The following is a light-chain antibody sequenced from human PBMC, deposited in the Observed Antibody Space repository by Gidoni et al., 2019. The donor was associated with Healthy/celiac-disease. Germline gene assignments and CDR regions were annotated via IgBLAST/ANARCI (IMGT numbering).Light chain of an antibody. Sequence: QSALTQPASESGSPGQSITISCTGTSSDVGSYNLVSWYQHHPGKAPKLMIYEGSKRPSGVSNRFSGSKSGNTASLTISGLQAEDEADYYCCSYAGSSTFYVFGTGTKVTVL. J-gene: IGLJ1*01. CDR3: CSYAGSSTFYV. CDR1: SSDVGSYNL. V-gene: IGLV2-23*01. CDR2: EGS.